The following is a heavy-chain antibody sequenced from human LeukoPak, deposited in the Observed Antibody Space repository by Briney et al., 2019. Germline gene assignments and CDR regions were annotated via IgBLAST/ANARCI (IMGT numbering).Heavy chain of an antibody. CDR2: IYYSGCT. CDR1: GGSISSHY. V-gene: IGHV4-59*11. Sequence: SETLSLTCTVSGGSISSHYWNWIRQPPGKGLEWIGYIYYSGCTNYNPSLKSRVTISVDTSKNQFSLKLSSVTAADTAVYYCARETTVVTPGRSDVFDIWGQGTMVTVSS. D-gene: IGHD4-23*01. J-gene: IGHJ3*02. CDR3: ARETTVVTPGRSDVFDI.